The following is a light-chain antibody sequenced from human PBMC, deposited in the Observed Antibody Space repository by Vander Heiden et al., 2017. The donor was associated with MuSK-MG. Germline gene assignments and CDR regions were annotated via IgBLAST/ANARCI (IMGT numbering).Light chain of an antibody. J-gene: IGKJ4*01. CDR2: GAS. V-gene: IGKV3-15*01. CDR1: QSVSSY. CDR3: QQYNNWPLT. Sequence: ELVMTQSPATLSVSPGERATLSCRASQSVSSYLAWYQQKPGQAPRLLIYGASTRATGIPARFSGSGSGTEFTLIIGSLQSEDFAVYYCQQYNNWPLTFGGGTKVEIK.